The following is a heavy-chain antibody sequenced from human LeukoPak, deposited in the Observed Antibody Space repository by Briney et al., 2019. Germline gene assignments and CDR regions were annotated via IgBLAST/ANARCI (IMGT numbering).Heavy chain of an antibody. Sequence: GASVKVSCKASGYTFTSYGISWVRQAPGQGLEWMGWISAYNGNTNYAQKLQGRVTMTTDTSTSTAYMELRSLRSDDTAVYYCARTRAHLVALYYFDYWGQGTLVTVSS. J-gene: IGHJ4*02. CDR3: ARTRAHLVALYYFDY. D-gene: IGHD5-12*01. V-gene: IGHV1-18*01. CDR1: GYTFTSYG. CDR2: ISAYNGNT.